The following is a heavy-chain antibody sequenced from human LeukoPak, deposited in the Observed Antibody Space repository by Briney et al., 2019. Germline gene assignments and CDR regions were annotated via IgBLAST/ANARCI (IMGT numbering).Heavy chain of an antibody. CDR1: GFIVNSYG. CDR3: AKESLYYDFDY. D-gene: IGHD3-10*01. CDR2: LSSDGSNK. Sequence: GGSLRLSCVASGFIVNSYGMHWVRQAPGKGLEGVAVLSSDGSNKYYADSVKGRFTISRDNSKNTLYLQMNSLRADDTAVYYCAKESLYYDFDYWGQGTLVTVSS. V-gene: IGHV3-30*18. J-gene: IGHJ4*02.